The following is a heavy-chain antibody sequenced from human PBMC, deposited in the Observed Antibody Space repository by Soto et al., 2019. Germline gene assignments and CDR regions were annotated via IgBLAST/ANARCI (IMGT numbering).Heavy chain of an antibody. Sequence: GGSLRLSCAASGFTFSSYWMSWVRQAPGKGLEWVANIKQDGSEKYYVDSVKGRFTISRDNAKNSLYLQMNSLRAEDTAVYYCAREEGIAARPGDHYYYGMDVWGQGTTVTVSS. D-gene: IGHD6-6*01. CDR3: AREEGIAARPGDHYYYGMDV. J-gene: IGHJ6*02. CDR1: GFTFSSYW. V-gene: IGHV3-7*03. CDR2: IKQDGSEK.